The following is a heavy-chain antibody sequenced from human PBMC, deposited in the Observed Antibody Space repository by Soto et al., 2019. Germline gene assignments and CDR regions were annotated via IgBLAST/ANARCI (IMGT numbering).Heavy chain of an antibody. D-gene: IGHD6-19*01. CDR3: ARGTKYSSGWFRNTYKWFDP. J-gene: IGHJ5*02. CDR2: TYYRSKWYN. CDR1: GDSVSSNSAA. V-gene: IGHV6-1*01. Sequence: SQTLSLTCAISGDSVSSNSAAWNWIRQSPSRGLEWLGRTYYRSKWYNDYAVSVKSRITINPDTSKNQFSLQLNSVTPEDTAVYYCARGTKYSSGWFRNTYKWFDPWGQGTLVTVSS.